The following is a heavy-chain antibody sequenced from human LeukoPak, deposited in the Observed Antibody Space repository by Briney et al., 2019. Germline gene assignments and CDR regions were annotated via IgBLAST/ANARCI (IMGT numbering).Heavy chain of an antibody. J-gene: IGHJ4*02. V-gene: IGHV3-9*03. D-gene: IGHD5-24*01. CDR3: VKARRDGYNSWGIFDY. Sequence: PGGSLRLSCTASGFTFDDYAMHWVRQAPGKGLEWASGISWKSGTIGYADSVKGRFTISRDNAKNSLYLQMNSLRVGDMALYYCVKARRDGYNSWGIFDYWGQGTLVTVSS. CDR1: GFTFDDYA. CDR2: ISWKSGTI.